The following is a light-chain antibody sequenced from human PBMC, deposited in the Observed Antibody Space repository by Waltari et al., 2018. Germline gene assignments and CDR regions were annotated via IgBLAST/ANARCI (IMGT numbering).Light chain of an antibody. CDR1: GSDVGDYNS. CDR2: DFT. Sequence: QSALTQPRSVSGSPGQSVTISCTGTGSDVGDYNSVSWYQQHPGKAPKLVIYDFTKRPSGVPDRFSGSKSGNSASLTVSGLQAKDEADYYCCSYAGTWVFGGGTKLTVL. J-gene: IGLJ3*02. CDR3: CSYAGTWV. V-gene: IGLV2-11*01.